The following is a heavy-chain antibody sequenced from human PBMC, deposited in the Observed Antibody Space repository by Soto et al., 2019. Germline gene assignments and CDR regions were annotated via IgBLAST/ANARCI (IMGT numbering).Heavy chain of an antibody. Sequence: QVQLQESGPGLVKPSQTLSLTCTVSGGSISSGDYYWSWIRQPPGKGLEWVGYIYYSGSTYYNPSLKSRLTISVDTSENQSSLKLSSVTAADTAVYYCASVPHDYGAGWYYSYQYGMDVWGQGTTVTVSS. CDR1: GGSISSGDYY. CDR2: IYYSGST. V-gene: IGHV4-30-4*01. J-gene: IGHJ6*02. D-gene: IGHD4-17*01. CDR3: ASVPHDYGAGWYYSYQYGMDV.